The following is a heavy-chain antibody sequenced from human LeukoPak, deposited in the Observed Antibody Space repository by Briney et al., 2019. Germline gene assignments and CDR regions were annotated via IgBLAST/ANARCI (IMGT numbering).Heavy chain of an antibody. CDR2: INQDGGTT. CDR1: GFPFSILW. Sequence: GGSLRLSCAASGFPFSILWMSWVRQAPGRGPEWVANINQDGGTTYYVASVKGRFTISRDNAKNSLSLQMSSLRAEDTAVYYCTKDRQGPNQYHMDVWGKGTTVTVSS. J-gene: IGHJ6*03. V-gene: IGHV3-7*01. CDR3: TKDRQGPNQYHMDV.